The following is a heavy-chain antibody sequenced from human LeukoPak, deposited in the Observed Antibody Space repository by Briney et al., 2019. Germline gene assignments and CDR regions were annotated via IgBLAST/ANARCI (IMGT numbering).Heavy chain of an antibody. CDR1: GFTFSSYE. Sequence: GGSLRLSCAASGFTFSSYEMNWVRQAPGKGLEWVSYISSSGSTIYYADSVKGRFTISRDNAKNSLYLQMNSLRAEDTAVYYCARAGGVYYFDYWGQGTLVTVSS. J-gene: IGHJ4*02. D-gene: IGHD2-8*02. CDR2: ISSSGSTI. CDR3: ARAGGVYYFDY. V-gene: IGHV3-48*03.